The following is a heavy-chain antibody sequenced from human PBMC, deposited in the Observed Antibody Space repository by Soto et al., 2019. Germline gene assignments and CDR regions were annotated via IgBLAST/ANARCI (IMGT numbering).Heavy chain of an antibody. J-gene: IGHJ3*01. CDR3: ERDSGGLRLGESSLYGEKDSFDV. CDR1: GVSFSGDY. D-gene: IGHD3-16*02. V-gene: IGHV4-34*01. CDR2: INYSGST. Sequence: PSETLSLTCGVSGVSFSGDYWSWIRQPPGKGLEWIGEINYSGSTKLNPSLKSRVTLSIDTSKDQFSLRLPSVTAADTAVYYCERDSGGLRLGESSLYGEKDSFDVWDQGTLVTVSS.